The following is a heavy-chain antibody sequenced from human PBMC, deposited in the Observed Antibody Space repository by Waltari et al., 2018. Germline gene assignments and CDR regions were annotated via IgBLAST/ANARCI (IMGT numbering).Heavy chain of an antibody. CDR3: ARQPPTTVPTPRSPFDT. Sequence: QPQLQESGPGLEKPSETLSLTCTVPGGSIPTRSYHCAWVRHTPGKGLEWIGCIHISGSTYYNPSLRSRVTMSVDTSNNQFSLKLTSVTAADTAVYYCARQPPTTVPTPRSPFDTWGQGTMVSVSS. D-gene: IGHD4-17*01. V-gene: IGHV4-39*07. CDR1: GGSIPTRSYH. J-gene: IGHJ3*02. CDR2: IHISGST.